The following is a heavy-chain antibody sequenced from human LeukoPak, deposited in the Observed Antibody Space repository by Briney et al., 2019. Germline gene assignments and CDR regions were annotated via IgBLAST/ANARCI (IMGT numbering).Heavy chain of an antibody. Sequence: GGSLRLSCAASGFTFSDYYMSWIRQAPGKGLEWVSYISSSSSYTNYADSVEGRFTISRDNAKNSLYLQMNSLRAEDTAVYYCARESYQLLGFGYYFDYWGQGTLVTVSS. CDR3: ARESYQLLGFGYYFDY. J-gene: IGHJ4*02. CDR1: GFTFSDYY. V-gene: IGHV3-11*06. D-gene: IGHD2-2*01. CDR2: ISSSSSYT.